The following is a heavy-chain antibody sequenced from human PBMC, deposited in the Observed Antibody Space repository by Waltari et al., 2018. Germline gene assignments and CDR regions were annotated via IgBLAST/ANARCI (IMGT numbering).Heavy chain of an antibody. CDR3: AKGGGPYCSGGSCRTQGYGMDV. CDR1: GGSISSSSYY. Sequence: QLQLQESGQGLVKPSETLSLTCTVSGGSISSSSYYWGGIRHPPGKGLEWIGSVYYSGSTYYNPSLKSRVTISVDTSKNQFSLKLSSVTAADTAVYYCAKGGGPYCSGGSCRTQGYGMDVWGQGTTVTVSS. J-gene: IGHJ6*02. D-gene: IGHD2-15*01. CDR2: VYYSGST. V-gene: IGHV4-39*01.